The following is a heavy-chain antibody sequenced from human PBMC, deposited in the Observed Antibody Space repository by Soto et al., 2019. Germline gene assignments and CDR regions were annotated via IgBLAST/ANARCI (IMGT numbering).Heavy chain of an antibody. CDR1: GYTFTSYY. V-gene: IGHV1-46*01. Sequence: ASVKVSCKASGYTFTSYYMHWVRQAPGQGLEWMGIINPSGGSTSYAQKFQGRVTMTRDTSTSTVYMELSSLRSEDTAVYYCARHSIVGYCSGGSCYEYYYGMDVWGQGTTVTVSS. CDR3: ARHSIVGYCSGGSCYEYYYGMDV. D-gene: IGHD2-15*01. CDR2: INPSGGST. J-gene: IGHJ6*02.